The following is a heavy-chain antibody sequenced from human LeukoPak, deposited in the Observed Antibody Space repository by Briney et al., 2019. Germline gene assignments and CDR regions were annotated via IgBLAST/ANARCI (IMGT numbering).Heavy chain of an antibody. CDR1: GFTFSSYS. D-gene: IGHD2-21*02. Sequence: GGSLRLSCAASGFTFSSYSMNWVRQAPGKGLEWVAVIWYDASNKYYADSVKGRFTISKDNSENTLYLQMNSLRAEDTAVYYCARDRTVTHLDYWGQGTLVTVSS. V-gene: IGHV3-33*08. CDR2: IWYDASNK. J-gene: IGHJ4*02. CDR3: ARDRTVTHLDY.